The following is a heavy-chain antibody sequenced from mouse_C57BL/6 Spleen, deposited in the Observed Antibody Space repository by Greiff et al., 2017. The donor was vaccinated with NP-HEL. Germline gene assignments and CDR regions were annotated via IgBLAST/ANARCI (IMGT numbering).Heavy chain of an antibody. Sequence: EVQGVESGGGLVKPGGSLKLSCAASGFTFSDYGMHWVRQAPEKGLEWVAYISSGSSTIYYADTVKGRFTISRDNSKNTLFLQINSLRSEDTAMYYCARDYGSSYPFYAMDYWGQGTSVTVSS. CDR1: GFTFSDYG. CDR3: ARDYGSSYPFYAMDY. D-gene: IGHD1-1*01. V-gene: IGHV5-17*01. CDR2: ISSGSSTI. J-gene: IGHJ4*01.